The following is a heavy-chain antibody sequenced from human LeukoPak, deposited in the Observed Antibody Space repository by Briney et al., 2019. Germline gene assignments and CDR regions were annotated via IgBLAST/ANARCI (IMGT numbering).Heavy chain of an antibody. CDR3: VTSTGQQFIPYDY. Sequence: GGSLRLSCAASGFNFSSNYMTWIRQAPGKGLEWVSLIYGGDAAYYSESVRGRFMISGDNLKNTLFLQMNSLRAEDTAVYYCVTSTGQQFIPYDYWGQGTHVTVSS. J-gene: IGHJ4*02. D-gene: IGHD6-13*01. CDR1: GFNFSSNY. V-gene: IGHV3-66*02. CDR2: IYGGDAA.